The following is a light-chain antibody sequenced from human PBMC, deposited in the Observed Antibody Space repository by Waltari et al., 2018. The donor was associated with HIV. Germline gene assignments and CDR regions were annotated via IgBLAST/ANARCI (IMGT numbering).Light chain of an antibody. J-gene: IGLJ2*01. V-gene: IGLV2-14*01. CDR1: SSAVGGYNY. CDR3: SSYTGTSTHVV. Sequence: QSDLTQPASVSGSPGQSITISCTGTSSAVGGYNYVSWYQQHSGKAPKLMIYEVSNRPSGVSNRFSGSKSGNTASLTISGLQAEDEAYYYCSSYTGTSTHVVFGGGTKLTVL. CDR2: EVS.